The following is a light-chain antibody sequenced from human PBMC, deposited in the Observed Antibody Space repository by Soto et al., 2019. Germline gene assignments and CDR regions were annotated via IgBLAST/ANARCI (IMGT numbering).Light chain of an antibody. CDR2: LDSDGRH. CDR1: SGRYTYI. Sequence: QPVLTQSPSASASLGASVKLTCTLGSGRYTYIIAWHQQQPGRGPRYLLSLDSDGRHNKGAGIPDRFSGSSSGAERYLTISSLQSEDEADYYCQTWGTGIHEIFGGGTKLTVL. CDR3: QTWGTGIHEI. V-gene: IGLV4-69*01. J-gene: IGLJ2*01.